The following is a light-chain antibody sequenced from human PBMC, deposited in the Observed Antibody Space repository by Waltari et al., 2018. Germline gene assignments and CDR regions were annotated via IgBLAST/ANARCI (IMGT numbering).Light chain of an antibody. CDR1: QSVLYTDNNKNY. V-gene: IGKV4-1*01. CDR3: HQHYTTPWT. J-gene: IGKJ1*01. Sequence: DIVMTQSPDSLAVSLGERATINFKSIQSVLYTDNNKNYLTWYQQKPGQSPQLLIYWASTRESGVPDRFIGSGSGTDFTLTISSLQAEDVAVYYCHQHYTTPWTFGQGTQVEL. CDR2: WAS.